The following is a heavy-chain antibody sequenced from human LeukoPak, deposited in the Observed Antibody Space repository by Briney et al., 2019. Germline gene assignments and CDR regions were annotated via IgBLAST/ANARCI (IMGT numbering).Heavy chain of an antibody. CDR3: AREQDSSGLYDAFDI. V-gene: IGHV3-23*01. D-gene: IGHD3-22*01. CDR1: GFTFSSYW. Sequence: PGGSLRLSCAASGFTFSSYWMSWVRQAPGKGLEWVSGLSTSGGSTYYADSVRGRFTISRDNSKNTLYLQMNSLRAEDTAVYYCAREQDSSGLYDAFDIWGQGTMVTVSS. CDR2: LSTSGGST. J-gene: IGHJ3*02.